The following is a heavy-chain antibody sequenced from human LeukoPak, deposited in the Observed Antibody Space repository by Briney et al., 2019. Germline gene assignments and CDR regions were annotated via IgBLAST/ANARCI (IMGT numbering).Heavy chain of an antibody. V-gene: IGHV1-2*02. CDR1: GYTFTDYY. J-gene: IGHJ4*02. CDR2: INPNSGGT. D-gene: IGHD3-10*01. Sequence: GASVKVSCKASGYTFTDYYLHWVRQAPGQGLEWMAWINPNSGGTNYAQNFQGRVTVTRDTSVSTAYMEVSRLRSDDTAVYYCARDRRGYYDSGSYYPLIWGQGTPVTVSS. CDR3: ARDRRGYYDSGSYYPLI.